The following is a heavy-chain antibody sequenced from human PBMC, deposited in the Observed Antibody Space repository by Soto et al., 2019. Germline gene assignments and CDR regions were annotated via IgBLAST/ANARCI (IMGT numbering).Heavy chain of an antibody. CDR3: ATDPICSGGSCLGGMDV. J-gene: IGHJ6*02. CDR2: ISCSGGST. V-gene: IGHV3-23*01. D-gene: IGHD2-15*01. CDR1: GFTFSSYA. Sequence: AGGSLRLSCAASGFTFSSYAMSWVRQAPGKGLEWVSAISCSGGSTYYADSVKGRFTISRDNSKNTLYLQMNSLRAEDTAVYYCATDPICSGGSCLGGMDVWGQGTTVTVSS.